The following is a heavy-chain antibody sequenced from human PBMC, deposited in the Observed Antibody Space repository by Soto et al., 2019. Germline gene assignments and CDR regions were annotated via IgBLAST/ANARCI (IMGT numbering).Heavy chain of an antibody. CDR2: ISYDGSNK. D-gene: IGHD6-19*01. V-gene: IGHV3-30*03. CDR1: GFTFSSYG. CDR3: ALAVAGEEGAFDI. J-gene: IGHJ3*02. Sequence: QVQLVESGGGVVQPGRSLRLSCAASGFTFSSYGMHWVRQAPGKGLEWVAVISYDGSNKYYADSVKGRFTISRDNSKNTLYLQMNGLRAEDTAVCYCALAVAGEEGAFDIWGQGTMVTVSS.